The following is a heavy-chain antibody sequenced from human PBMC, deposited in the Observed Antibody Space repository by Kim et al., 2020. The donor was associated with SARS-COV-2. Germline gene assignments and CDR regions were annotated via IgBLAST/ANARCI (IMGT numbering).Heavy chain of an antibody. Sequence: GGSLRLSCAASGFTFDDYAMHWVRQAPGKGLEWVSGISWNSGSIGYADSVKGRFTISRDNAKNSLYLQMNSLRAEDTALYYCAKDMERSGVFDYWGQGTLVTVSS. V-gene: IGHV3-9*01. J-gene: IGHJ4*02. CDR2: ISWNSGSI. CDR1: GFTFDDYA. CDR3: AKDMERSGVFDY. D-gene: IGHD1-26*01.